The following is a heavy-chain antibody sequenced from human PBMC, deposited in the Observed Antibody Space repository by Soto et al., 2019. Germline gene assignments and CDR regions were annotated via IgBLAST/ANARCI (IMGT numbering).Heavy chain of an antibody. CDR3: TRAPYCGGDCYRQRGAYYFDP. CDR2: IRSKTYGGTT. CDR1: GFTFGDYA. Sequence: GGSLRLSCTASGFTFGDYAVSWFRQAPGKGLEWIGFIRSKTYGGTTDSAASVKGRFTISRDDSKSIAYLQMNSLKTEDTAVYYCTRAPYCGGDCYRQRGAYYFDPWGQGTLVTVSS. J-gene: IGHJ4*02. V-gene: IGHV3-49*03. D-gene: IGHD2-21*02.